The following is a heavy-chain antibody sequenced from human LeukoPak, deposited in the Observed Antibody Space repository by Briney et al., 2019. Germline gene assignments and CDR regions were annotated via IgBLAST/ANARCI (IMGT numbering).Heavy chain of an antibody. CDR2: INPSGGST. Sequence: ASVKVSCKSSGYTFTGYYMYWVRQAPGQGLEWMGIINPSGGSTSYAQKFQGRVTMTRGTSTSTVYMELGSLRSEDTAVYCCARDSGMVRGTVDYWGQGTLVTVSS. J-gene: IGHJ4*02. D-gene: IGHD3-10*01. CDR3: ARDSGMVRGTVDY. V-gene: IGHV1-46*01. CDR1: GYTFTGYY.